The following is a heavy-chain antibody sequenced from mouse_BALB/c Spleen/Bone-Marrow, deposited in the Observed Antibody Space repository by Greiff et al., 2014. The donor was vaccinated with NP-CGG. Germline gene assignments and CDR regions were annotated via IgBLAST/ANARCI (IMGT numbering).Heavy chain of an antibody. D-gene: IGHD2-3*01. Sequence: VQLQQSGAELAKPGASVKMSCKASGHTFTSYWMHWVKQRPGQGLEWIGYINPSTGYTEYNQKFKDKATLTADESSSTAYMQLSSLTSEDSAVYYCARYDGYEAYWGQGTLVTVSA. CDR2: INPSTGYT. CDR1: GHTFTSYW. J-gene: IGHJ3*01. V-gene: IGHV1-7*01. CDR3: ARYDGYEAY.